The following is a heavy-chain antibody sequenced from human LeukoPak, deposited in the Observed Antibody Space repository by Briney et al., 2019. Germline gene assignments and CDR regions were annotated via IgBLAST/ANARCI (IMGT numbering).Heavy chain of an antibody. V-gene: IGHV1-2*02. J-gene: IGHJ4*02. CDR3: ARDMDTGPDLFDY. D-gene: IGHD5-18*01. CDR1: GYTFTSYG. Sequence: ASVKVSCKASGYTFTSYGISWVRQAPGQGLEWMGWINPNSGDTDYAQKFRGRVTMTRDTSISTAYMELSRLRYDDTAVYYCARDMDTGPDLFDYWGQGTLVTVSS. CDR2: INPNSGDT.